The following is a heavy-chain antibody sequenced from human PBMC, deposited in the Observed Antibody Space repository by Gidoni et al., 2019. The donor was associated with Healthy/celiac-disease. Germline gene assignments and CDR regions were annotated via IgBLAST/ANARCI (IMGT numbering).Heavy chain of an antibody. CDR2: ISGSGGST. J-gene: IGHJ6*02. CDR3: AKDSSFIVVVPAAIQSYYGMDV. CDR1: GFTFSSYD. Sequence: EVQLLESGGGLVQPGGSLRLSCAASGFTFSSYDMSWVSQAPGKGLEWVSAISGSGGSTYYADSVKGRFTISRDNSKNTLYLQMNSLRAEDTAVYYCAKDSSFIVVVPAAIQSYYGMDVWGQGTTVTVSS. V-gene: IGHV3-23*01. D-gene: IGHD2-2*01.